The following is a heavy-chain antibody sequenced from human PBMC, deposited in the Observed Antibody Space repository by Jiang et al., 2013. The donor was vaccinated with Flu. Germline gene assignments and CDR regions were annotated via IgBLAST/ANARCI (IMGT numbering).Heavy chain of an antibody. V-gene: IGHV6-1*01. D-gene: IGHD6-13*01. J-gene: IGHJ5*02. CDR3: ARAPGQQLVPAHQCNWFDP. CDR2: TYYRSKWYN. CDR1: GASVFSDTAT. Sequence: TSQTLSLTCVISGASVFSDTATWNWIRQSPSRGLEWLGRTYYRSKWYNDYAVSVKSRITINPDTSKNQFSLQLNSVTPEDTAVYYCARAPGQQLVPAHQCNWFDPWGQGTLVTVSS.